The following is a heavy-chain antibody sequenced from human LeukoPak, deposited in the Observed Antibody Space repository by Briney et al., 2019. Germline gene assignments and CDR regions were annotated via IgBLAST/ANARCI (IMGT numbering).Heavy chain of an antibody. Sequence: GGSLRLSCAASGFTFSTYAMNWVRQAPGKGLEWVSAINWNGGSTGYADSVKGRFTISRDNAKNSLYLQMNSLRAEDTALYYCARDGSGWNFDYWGQGTLVTVSS. CDR1: GFTFSTYA. V-gene: IGHV3-20*04. D-gene: IGHD6-19*01. CDR2: INWNGGST. CDR3: ARDGSGWNFDY. J-gene: IGHJ4*02.